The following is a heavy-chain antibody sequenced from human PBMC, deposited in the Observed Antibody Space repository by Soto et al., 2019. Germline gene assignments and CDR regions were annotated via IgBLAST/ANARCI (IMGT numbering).Heavy chain of an antibody. CDR2: IYYSGST. D-gene: IGHD5-12*01. J-gene: IGHJ3*02. CDR1: GGSISSGGYY. V-gene: IGHV4-31*03. CDR3: ARANKEMATIHYAFDI. Sequence: QVQLQESGPGLVKPSQTLSLTCTVSGGSISSGGYYWSWIRQHPGKGLEWIGYIYYSGSTYYNPSLNSRVTISVDTSKNQFSLKRSSVTAADKAVYYCARANKEMATIHYAFDIWGQGTMVTV.